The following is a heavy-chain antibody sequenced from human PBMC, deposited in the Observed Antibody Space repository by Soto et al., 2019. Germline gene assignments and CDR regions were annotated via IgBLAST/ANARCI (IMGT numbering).Heavy chain of an antibody. V-gene: IGHV3-73*01. CDR1: GFTFSGSA. CDR3: TIPDDSYGYYFYD. J-gene: IGHJ4*02. CDR2: IRSKANSYAT. Sequence: GGSLRLSCAASGFTFSGSAMHWVRQASGKGLEWVGRIRSKANSYATAYAESVKGRFAISRDDSKNTAYLQMNSLKTEDTAVYYCTIPDDSYGYYFYDWGQGTLVTVSS. D-gene: IGHD3-22*01.